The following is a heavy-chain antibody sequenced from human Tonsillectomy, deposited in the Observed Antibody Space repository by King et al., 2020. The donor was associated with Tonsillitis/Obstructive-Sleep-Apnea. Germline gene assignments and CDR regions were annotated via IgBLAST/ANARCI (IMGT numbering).Heavy chain of an antibody. V-gene: IGHV4-59*02. CDR1: GGSVSSYY. J-gene: IGHJ3*02. CDR3: ARGSGGIVVVVAATDAFDI. Sequence: VQLQESGPGLVKPSETLSLTCTVSGGSVSSYYWSWIRQPPGKGLEWIGYFYYSGSTNYNPSLKSRVTMSVDTSKNKISLKLSSVTAADTAVYYCARGSGGIVVVVAATDAFDIWGKGTMVTVSS. D-gene: IGHD2-15*01. CDR2: FYYSGST.